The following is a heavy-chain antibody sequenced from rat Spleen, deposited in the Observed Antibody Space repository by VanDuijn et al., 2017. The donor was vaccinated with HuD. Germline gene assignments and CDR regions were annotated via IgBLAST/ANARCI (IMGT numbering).Heavy chain of an antibody. Sequence: EVQLVESGGGLVQPGRSLKLSCVASGFTFNNFWMSWIRQAPGKGLEWVASITNTGGSTYYPDSVKGRFTISRDNAKSTLYLQMNSLRSEDTATYYCATEGVDYDGTYYYSRVMDAWGQGASVTVSS. CDR3: ATEGVDYDGTYYYSRVMDA. CDR2: ITNTGGST. D-gene: IGHD1-12*02. V-gene: IGHV5-31*01. CDR1: GFTFNNFW. J-gene: IGHJ4*01.